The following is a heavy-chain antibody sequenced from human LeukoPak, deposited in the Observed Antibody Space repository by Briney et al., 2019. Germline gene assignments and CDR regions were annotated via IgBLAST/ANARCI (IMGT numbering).Heavy chain of an antibody. D-gene: IGHD1-20*01. CDR2: INTIGSTI. V-gene: IGHV3-48*01. Sequence: PGGSLRLSCTASEFTFSNYSMNWVRQAPGKGLEWVSYINTIGSTIYYADSVKGRFTISRDNAKRALFLQMNSLRAEDTAVYYCASSWYNWNFDYWGQGTLVTVSS. CDR1: EFTFSNYS. J-gene: IGHJ4*02. CDR3: ASSWYNWNFDY.